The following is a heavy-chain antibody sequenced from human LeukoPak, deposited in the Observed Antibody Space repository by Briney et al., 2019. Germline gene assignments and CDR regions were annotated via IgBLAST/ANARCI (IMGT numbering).Heavy chain of an antibody. CDR3: ARGDVLRLLYPSTRGNWFDP. J-gene: IGHJ5*02. CDR2: INHSGST. Sequence: SETLSLTCAVYGGSFSGYYWSWIRQPPGKGVEWIGEINHSGSTNYNPSLKSRVTISVDTSKNQFSLKLSSVTAADTAVYYCARGDVLRLLYPSTRGNWFDPWGQGTLVTVSS. V-gene: IGHV4-34*01. CDR1: GGSFSGYY. D-gene: IGHD2/OR15-2a*01.